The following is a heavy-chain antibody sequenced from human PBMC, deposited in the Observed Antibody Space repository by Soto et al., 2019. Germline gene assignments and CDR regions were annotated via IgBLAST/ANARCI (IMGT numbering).Heavy chain of an antibody. CDR2: IYSDNNT. Sequence: EVQLVETGGDLIQPGGSLRLSCAASGFTVSSDSMTWVRQAPGKGLESISIIYSDNNTDYADSVKGRFSISRDTSKNILYLQMNSLRAEDTAEYYCARHYSAMGVWGQGTTVTVSS. CDR1: GFTVSSDS. CDR3: ARHYSAMGV. V-gene: IGHV3-53*02. J-gene: IGHJ6*02.